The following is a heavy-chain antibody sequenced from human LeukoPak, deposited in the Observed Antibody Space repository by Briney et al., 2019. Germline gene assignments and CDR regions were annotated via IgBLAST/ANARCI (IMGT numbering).Heavy chain of an antibody. CDR3: ARDHGYGDFTEYFQH. CDR1: GYTFTSYG. V-gene: IGHV1-18*01. D-gene: IGHD4-17*01. J-gene: IGHJ1*01. CDR2: ISAYNGNT. Sequence: GSVKVSCKASGYTFTSYGISWVRQAPGQGLEWMGWISAYNGNTNYAQKLQGRVTMTTDTSTSTAYMELRSLRSDDTAVYYCARDHGYGDFTEYFQHWGQGTLVTVSS.